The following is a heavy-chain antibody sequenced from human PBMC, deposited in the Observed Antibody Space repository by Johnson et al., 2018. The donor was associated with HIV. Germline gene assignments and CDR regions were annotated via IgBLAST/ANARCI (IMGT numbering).Heavy chain of an antibody. CDR2: IKSKTDGGTT. J-gene: IGHJ3*02. D-gene: IGHD3-16*01. Sequence: MQLVESGGGLVKPGGSLRLSCAASGFTFSNAWMSWVRQAPGKGLEWVGRIKSKTDGGTTDYAAPVKGRFTISRDDSKNTLYLQMNSLRAEDTAVYYCAREATYYDYVWGSYAFDIWGQGTMVTVSS. CDR1: GFTFSNAW. V-gene: IGHV3-15*01. CDR3: AREATYYDYVWGSYAFDI.